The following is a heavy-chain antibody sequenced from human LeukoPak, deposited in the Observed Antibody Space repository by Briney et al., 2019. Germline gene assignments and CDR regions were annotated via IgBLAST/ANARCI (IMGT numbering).Heavy chain of an antibody. V-gene: IGHV3-20*04. D-gene: IGHD5-18*01. CDR3: ARVSWGYSYGYVDY. J-gene: IGHJ4*02. Sequence: GGSLRLSCAASGFTFDDYGMSWVRQAPGKGLEWVSGINWNGGSTGYADSVKGRFTISRDNAKNSLYLQMNSLRAEDTAVYYCARVSWGYSYGYVDYWGQGTLVTVSS. CDR1: GFTFDDYG. CDR2: INWNGGST.